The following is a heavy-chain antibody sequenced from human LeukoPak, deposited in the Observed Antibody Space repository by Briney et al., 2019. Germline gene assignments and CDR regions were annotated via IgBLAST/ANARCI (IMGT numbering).Heavy chain of an antibody. CDR2: IYYSGST. CDR1: GGSISRGGYY. CDR3: ATGARYCSSTSCYINWFDP. J-gene: IGHJ5*02. V-gene: IGHV4-31*03. Sequence: SETLSLTCTVSGGSISRGGYYWSWIRQHPGKGLEWIGYIYYSGSTYYNPSLKSRVTISVDTSKNQFSLKLSSVTAADTAVYYCATGARYCSSTSCYINWFDPWGQGTLVTVSS. D-gene: IGHD2-2*02.